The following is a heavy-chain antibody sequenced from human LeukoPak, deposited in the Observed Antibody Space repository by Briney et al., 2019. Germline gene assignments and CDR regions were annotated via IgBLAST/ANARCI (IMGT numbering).Heavy chain of an antibody. CDR1: GYTFTGYY. V-gene: IGHV1-2*06. Sequence: ASVKVSXKASGYTFTGYYMHWLRQAPGQGLEWIGRINPNSGGTNYAQKFQGRVTMTRDTSISTAYMELSRLRSDDTAVYYCARDSCSGGSCYYVYWGQGTLVTVSS. D-gene: IGHD2-15*01. CDR3: ARDSCSGGSCYYVY. CDR2: INPNSGGT. J-gene: IGHJ4*02.